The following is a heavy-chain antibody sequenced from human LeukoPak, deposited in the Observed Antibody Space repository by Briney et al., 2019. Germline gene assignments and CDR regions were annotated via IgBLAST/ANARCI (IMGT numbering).Heavy chain of an antibody. CDR3: ARGAYGDYARGAFDI. CDR1: GGSISSYY. D-gene: IGHD4-17*01. V-gene: IGHV4-4*07. CDR2: IYTSGST. J-gene: IGHJ3*02. Sequence: PSLTLSLTCTVSGGSISSYYWSWIRQPAGKGLEWIGRIYTSGSTNDNPSLKSRVTMSVYTSKNQFSLKLSSVTAADTAVYYCARGAYGDYARGAFDIWGQGTMVTVSS.